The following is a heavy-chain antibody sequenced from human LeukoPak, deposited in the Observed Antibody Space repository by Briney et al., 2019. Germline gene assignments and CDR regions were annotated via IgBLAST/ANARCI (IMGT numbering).Heavy chain of an antibody. CDR1: GFAFSNYA. D-gene: IGHD1-1*01. J-gene: IGHJ4*02. CDR2: ITGGGGTT. Sequence: PGGSLRLSCAASGFAFSNYAMSWVRQAPGKGLEWVSAITGGGGTTYYADSVKGRFTISRDNSKNTLYLQMNSLRAEDTAVYYCALKCYWNDARGYFDSWGQGTLVTVSS. V-gene: IGHV3-23*01. CDR3: ALKCYWNDARGYFDS.